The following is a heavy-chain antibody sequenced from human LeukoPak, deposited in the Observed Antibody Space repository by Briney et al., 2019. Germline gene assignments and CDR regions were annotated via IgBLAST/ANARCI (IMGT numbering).Heavy chain of an antibody. D-gene: IGHD6-19*01. CDR2: ISWNSGSI. V-gene: IGHV3-9*01. Sequence: GGSLRLSCAASGFTFDDYAMHWVRQAPGKGLEWVSGISWNSGSIGYADSVKGRFTISRDNAKNSPYLQMNSLRAEDTALYYCAKDTSYGSGWYHVDYWGQGTLVTVSS. CDR1: GFTFDDYA. J-gene: IGHJ4*02. CDR3: AKDTSYGSGWYHVDY.